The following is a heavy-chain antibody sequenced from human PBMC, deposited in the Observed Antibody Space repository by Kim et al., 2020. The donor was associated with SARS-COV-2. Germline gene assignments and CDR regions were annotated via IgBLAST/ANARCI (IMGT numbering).Heavy chain of an antibody. Sequence: SVKVSCNASVGSFGSYAISWVRQAPGQGLEWMGGIIAIFGTTHYAQNFDDRVTITADDSLRTVYMELSGLRSEDTAMYYCATSISGSYKCGYQFDYWGQ. V-gene: IGHV1-69*13. CDR2: IIAIFGTT. J-gene: IGHJ4*02. CDR1: VGSFGSYA. D-gene: IGHD1-26*01. CDR3: ATSISGSYKCGYQFDY.